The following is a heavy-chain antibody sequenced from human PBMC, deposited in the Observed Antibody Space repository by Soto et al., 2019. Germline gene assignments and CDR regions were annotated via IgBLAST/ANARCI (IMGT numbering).Heavy chain of an antibody. CDR3: ARSIVVVTALDY. CDR2: INAVNGNT. Sequence: ASVKVSCKASGYTFTSYGISWVRQAPGQGLELMGWINAVNGNTKYSQKFQGRVTISIDTSASTAYMELSSLRFEDTAVYYCARSIVVVTALDYWGQGTLVTVSS. D-gene: IGHD2-21*02. CDR1: GYTFTSYG. J-gene: IGHJ4*02. V-gene: IGHV1-18*01.